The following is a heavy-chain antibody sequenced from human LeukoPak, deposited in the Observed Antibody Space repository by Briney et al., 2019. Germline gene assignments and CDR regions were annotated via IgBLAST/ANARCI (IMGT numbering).Heavy chain of an antibody. D-gene: IGHD4-23*01. CDR3: ARDYLGGNPDAFDI. CDR2: IYYSGST. CDR1: GDSISSSSYY. J-gene: IGHJ3*02. Sequence: SETLSLTCTVSGDSISSSSYYWGWIRQPPGKELEWIGSIYYSGSTYYNPSLNSRVTISVDTSKNQFSLKLSSVTAADTAVYYCARDYLGGNPDAFDIWGQGTMVTVSS. V-gene: IGHV4-39*07.